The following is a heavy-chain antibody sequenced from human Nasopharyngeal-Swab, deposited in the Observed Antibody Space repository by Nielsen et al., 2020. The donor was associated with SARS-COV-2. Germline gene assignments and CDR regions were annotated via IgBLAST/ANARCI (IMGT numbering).Heavy chain of an antibody. Sequence: GSLRLSCAVYGGSFSGYYWSWIRQPPGKGLEWIGYIYYSGSTNYNPSLKSRVTISVDTSKNQFSLKLSSVTAADTAVYYCARGSPQTYYYYGMDVWGQGTTVTVSS. CDR1: GGSFSGYY. D-gene: IGHD6-6*01. V-gene: IGHV4-59*01. J-gene: IGHJ6*02. CDR2: IYYSGST. CDR3: ARGSPQTYYYYGMDV.